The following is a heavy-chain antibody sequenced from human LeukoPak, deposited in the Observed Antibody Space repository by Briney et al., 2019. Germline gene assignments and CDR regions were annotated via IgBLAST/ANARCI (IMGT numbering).Heavy chain of an antibody. CDR1: GFTFSNYA. CDR3: AKAPVTSCRGAFCYPFDY. Sequence: QAGGSLRLSCAASGFTFSNYAMSWVRQAPGKGLEWVSVISGNGGVTYYADSVKGRFTISRENSKNTLYLQMNSLRAEDAAVYYCAKAPVTSCRGAFCYPFDYWGQGTLVTVSS. CDR2: ISGNGGVT. J-gene: IGHJ4*02. V-gene: IGHV3-23*01. D-gene: IGHD2-15*01.